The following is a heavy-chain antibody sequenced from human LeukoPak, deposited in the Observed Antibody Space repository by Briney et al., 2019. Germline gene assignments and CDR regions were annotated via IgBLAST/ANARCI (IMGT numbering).Heavy chain of an antibody. V-gene: IGHV3-48*04. Sequence: PGGSLRLSCAASGFTFSSYSMNWVRQAPGKGLEWVSYISSSSSTIYYADSVKGRFTISRDNAKNSLYLQMNSLRAEDTAVYYCAREKGIWSGYYNYFDYWGQGTLVTVSS. CDR3: AREKGIWSGYYNYFDY. CDR2: ISSSSSTI. CDR1: GFTFSSYS. J-gene: IGHJ4*02. D-gene: IGHD3-3*01.